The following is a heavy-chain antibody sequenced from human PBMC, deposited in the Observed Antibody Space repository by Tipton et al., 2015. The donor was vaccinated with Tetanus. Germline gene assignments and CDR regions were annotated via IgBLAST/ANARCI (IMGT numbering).Heavy chain of an antibody. CDR1: GGSFSGYY. J-gene: IGHJ4*02. CDR2: INHSGST. V-gene: IGHV4-34*01. CDR3: ARRRIVVVRRWGYYFDY. Sequence: TLSLTCTVYGGSFSGYYWSWIRQPPGKGLEWIGEINHSGSTNYNPSLKSRVTISVDTSKNHFSLKLSSVTAADTAVYYCARRRIVVVRRWGYYFDYWGQGTLVTVSS. D-gene: IGHD2-2*01.